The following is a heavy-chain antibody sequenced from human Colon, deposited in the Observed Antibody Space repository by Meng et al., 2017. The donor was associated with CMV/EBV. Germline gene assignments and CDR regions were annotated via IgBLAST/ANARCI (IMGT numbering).Heavy chain of an antibody. CDR2: ISYSGST. CDR3: ARADGIVGLANAVHAIDF. D-gene: IGHD3-3*02. V-gene: IGHV4-39*07. J-gene: IGHJ3*01. CDR1: GCSINSGPYH. Sequence: SETLSLTCSVSGCSINSGPYHWGWIRQPPERGLEWIGTISYSGSTHYNPSLKSRINLSMSTSKNQFSLKVTSVTAADTAVYYCARADGIVGLANAVHAIDFWGQGTMVTVSS.